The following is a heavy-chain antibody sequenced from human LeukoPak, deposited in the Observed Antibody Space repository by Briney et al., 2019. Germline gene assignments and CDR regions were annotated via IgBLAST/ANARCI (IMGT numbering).Heavy chain of an antibody. CDR1: GGTFSSYA. V-gene: IGHV1-69*13. CDR2: IIPIFGTA. CDR3: ARGAVDYYGSGSYYPHVPYDYGMDV. Sequence: SVKVSCKASGGTFSSYAISWVRQAPGQGLEWMGGIIPIFGTANYAQKFQGRVTITADESTSTAYMELSSLRSEDTAVYYCARGAVDYYGSGSYYPHVPYDYGMDVWGQGTTVTVSS. D-gene: IGHD3-10*01. J-gene: IGHJ6*02.